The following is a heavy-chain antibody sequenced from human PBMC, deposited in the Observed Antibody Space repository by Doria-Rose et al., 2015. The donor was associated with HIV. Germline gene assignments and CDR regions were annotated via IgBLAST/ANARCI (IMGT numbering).Heavy chain of an antibody. J-gene: IGHJ4*02. CDR1: GGSLSGHY. D-gene: IGHD3-10*01. V-gene: IGHV4-34*01. CDR2: IDHSGGA. CDR3: AIGRVGVLQP. Sequence: QVLLQQRGAGLLTPSETLSLSCAVYGGSLSGHYFNWIRQSSGKGLEWIGEIDHSGGAIYNPTLMSRVTILMDTSKNQFSLNVTSVTAADTAMYYCAIGRVGVLQPWGQGTLVTVSS.